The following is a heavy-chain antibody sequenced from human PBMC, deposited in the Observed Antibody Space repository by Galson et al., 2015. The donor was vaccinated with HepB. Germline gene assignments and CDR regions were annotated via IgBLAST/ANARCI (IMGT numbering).Heavy chain of an antibody. D-gene: IGHD3-3*01. CDR3: ARVGITYYDFWSGYYPGYYYYYMDV. CDR1: GYTFTSYD. Sequence: SVKVSCKASGYTFTSYDINWVRQATGQGLEWMGWMNPNSGNTGYAQKFQGRVTMTRNTSISTAYMELSSLRSEDTAVYYCARVGITYYDFWSGYYPGYYYYYMDVWGKGTTVTVSS. CDR2: MNPNSGNT. V-gene: IGHV1-8*01. J-gene: IGHJ6*03.